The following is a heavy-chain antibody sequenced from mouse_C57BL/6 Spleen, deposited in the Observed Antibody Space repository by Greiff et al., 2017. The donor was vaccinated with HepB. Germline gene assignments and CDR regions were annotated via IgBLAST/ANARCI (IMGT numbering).Heavy chain of an antibody. CDR2: SRNKANAYTT. D-gene: IGHD2-4*01. CDR1: GFTFSDFY. Sequence: EVKLMESGGGLVQSGRSLRLSCATSGFTFSDFYMEWVRQAPGKGLEWIAASRNKANAYTTEYSASVKGRFIVSRDTSKSILYLQMNALRAEDTASYYCARDAPYYDYDGTWFAYWGQGTLVTVSA. CDR3: ARDAPYYDYDGTWFAY. J-gene: IGHJ3*01. V-gene: IGHV7-1*01.